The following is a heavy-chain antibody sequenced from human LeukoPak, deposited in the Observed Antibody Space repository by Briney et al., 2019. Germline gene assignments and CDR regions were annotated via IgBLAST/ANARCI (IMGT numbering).Heavy chain of an antibody. CDR2: FSAYSGNT. CDR3: ARVWYYYGSGSVKTDY. V-gene: IGHV1-18*01. D-gene: IGHD3-10*01. Sequence: ASVKVSCKASGYTFTSYGISWVRQAPGQGLEWMGWFSAYSGNTNYAQKLQGRVTMTTDTSTSTAYMELRSLRSDDTAVYYCARVWYYYGSGSVKTDYWGQGTLVTVSS. CDR1: GYTFTSYG. J-gene: IGHJ4*02.